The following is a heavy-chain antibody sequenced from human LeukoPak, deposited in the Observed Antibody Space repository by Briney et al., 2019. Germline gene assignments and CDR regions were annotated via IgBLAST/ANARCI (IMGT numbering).Heavy chain of an antibody. CDR1: GFTFSSYG. CDR3: ARGERREAAVAEYFQH. CDR2: IWYDGSNK. J-gene: IGHJ1*01. D-gene: IGHD6-13*01. Sequence: GGSLRLSCAASGFTFSSYGMLWVRQAPGKGLDWVAVIWYDGSNKYYADSVKGRFTISRDNSKSTLYLQMSSLRAEDTAVYYCARGERREAAVAEYFQHWGQGTLVTVSS. V-gene: IGHV3-33*01.